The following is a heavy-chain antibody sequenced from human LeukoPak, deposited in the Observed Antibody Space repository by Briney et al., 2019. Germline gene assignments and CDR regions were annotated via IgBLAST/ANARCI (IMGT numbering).Heavy chain of an antibody. J-gene: IGHJ4*02. Sequence: ASVKVSCKASGGTFSSYAISWVRQAPGQGLEWMGRIIPILGIANYAQKFQGRVTITADKSTSTAYMELSSLRSEDTAVYYCARGYDTLTGSSPDPFDYWGQGTLVTVSS. CDR2: IIPILGIA. V-gene: IGHV1-69*04. CDR3: ARGYDTLTGSSPDPFDY. D-gene: IGHD3-9*01. CDR1: GGTFSSYA.